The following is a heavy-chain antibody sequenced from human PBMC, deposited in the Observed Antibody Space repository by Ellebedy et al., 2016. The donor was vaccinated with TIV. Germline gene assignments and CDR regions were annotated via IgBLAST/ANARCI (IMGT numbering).Heavy chain of an antibody. Sequence: SVKVSXXASGGTFSSYAISWVRQAPGQGLEWMGGIIPIFGTANYAQKFQGRVTITADESTSTAYMELSSLRSEDTAVYYCARGMATTQTPFDYWGQGTLVTVSS. CDR3: ARGMATTQTPFDY. J-gene: IGHJ4*02. V-gene: IGHV1-69*13. CDR2: IIPIFGTA. D-gene: IGHD5-24*01. CDR1: GGTFSSYA.